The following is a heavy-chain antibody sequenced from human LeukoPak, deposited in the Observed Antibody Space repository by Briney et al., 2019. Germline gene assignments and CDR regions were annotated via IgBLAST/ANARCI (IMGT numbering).Heavy chain of an antibody. D-gene: IGHD4-17*01. J-gene: IGHJ4*02. Sequence: SSETLSLTCTVSGGSISSGDYYWSWIRQPPGKGLEWIGYIYYSGSTYYNPSLKSRVTISVDTSKNQFSLKLSSVTAADTAVYYCARAYGDYDRYFDYWGQGTLVTVSS. CDR2: IYYSGST. CDR1: GGSISSGDYY. V-gene: IGHV4-30-4*01. CDR3: ARAYGDYDRYFDY.